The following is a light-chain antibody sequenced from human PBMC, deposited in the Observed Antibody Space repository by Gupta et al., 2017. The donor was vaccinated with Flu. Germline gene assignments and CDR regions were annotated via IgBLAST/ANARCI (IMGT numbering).Light chain of an antibody. V-gene: IGKV3-15*01. Sequence: EIVITQSPATLSVSPLERATLSCRATQSFGTTLAWYQQKRGQPPRLLIYGASTRATGIPARFSGSGSGTELTLTISILQSEDFAVYCCQQYNDWPRTFGQWTKVEI. J-gene: IGKJ1*01. CDR1: QSFGTT. CDR3: QQYNDWPRT. CDR2: GAS.